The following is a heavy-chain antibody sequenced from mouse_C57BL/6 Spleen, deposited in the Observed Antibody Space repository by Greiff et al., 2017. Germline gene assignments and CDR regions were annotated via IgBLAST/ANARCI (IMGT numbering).Heavy chain of an antibody. V-gene: IGHV2-6*03. CDR2: IWSDGST. J-gene: IGHJ4*01. D-gene: IGHD2-12*01. Sequence: VKLMESGPGLVAPSQSLSITCTVSGFSLTSYGVHWVRQPPGKGLEWLVVIWSDGSTTYNSALKSRLSSSKDNSKSQVFLKMNSLQTDDTAMYYCDRSLLYPYYAMDYWGQGTSVTVSS. CDR1: GFSLTSYG. CDR3: DRSLLYPYYAMDY.